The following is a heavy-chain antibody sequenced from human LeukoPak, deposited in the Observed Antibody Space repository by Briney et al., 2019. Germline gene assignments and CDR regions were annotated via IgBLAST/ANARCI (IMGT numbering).Heavy chain of an antibody. V-gene: IGHV3-23*01. CDR1: GFPFSSYA. D-gene: IGHD3-22*01. J-gene: IGHJ4*02. CDR2: ISGSGGST. CDR3: AKVTYYYDSSGPDY. Sequence: LSGGSLRLSCAASGFPFSSYAMSWVRQAPGKGLEWVSAISGSGGSTYYADSVKGRFTISRDNSKNTLYLQMNSLRAEDTAVYYCAKVTYYYDSSGPDYWGQGTLVTVSS.